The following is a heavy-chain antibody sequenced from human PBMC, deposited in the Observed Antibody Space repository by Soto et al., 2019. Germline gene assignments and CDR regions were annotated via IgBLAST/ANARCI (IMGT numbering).Heavy chain of an antibody. CDR2: ISAYNGNT. Sequence: QIQLVQSGAEVKNPGASVKVSCEASGHIFTSYGFSWVRQAPGQGLEWMGWISAYNGNTEYAEKLQGRVTLTTDTSTRTVYMELRSLRSDDTAVYYCAGHYDISGYCWVYYFDSWCQGTLVTGSS. J-gene: IGHJ4*02. D-gene: IGHD3-22*01. CDR3: AGHYDISGYCWVYYFDS. V-gene: IGHV1-18*01. CDR1: GHIFTSYG.